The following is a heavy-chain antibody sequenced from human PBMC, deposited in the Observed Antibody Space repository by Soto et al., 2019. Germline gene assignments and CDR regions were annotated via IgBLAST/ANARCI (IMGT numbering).Heavy chain of an antibody. CDR2: ILGSTGNT. D-gene: IGHD3-9*01. V-gene: IGHV3-23*01. CDR3: TKAAWLDY. CDR1: GFTFSTFD. Sequence: EVQLLESGGGLVQPGGSLRLSCAASGFTFSTFDMSWVRQAPGKGLEWVSAILGSTGNTYYADSVKGRFTISKDNSENTLFLHMNSLRPEDTALYYCTKAAWLDYWGQGMLVTVSS. J-gene: IGHJ4*02.